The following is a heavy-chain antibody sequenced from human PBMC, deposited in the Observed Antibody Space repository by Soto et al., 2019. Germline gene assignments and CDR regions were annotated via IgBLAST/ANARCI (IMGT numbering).Heavy chain of an antibody. V-gene: IGHV4-39*01. CDR2: LYYGGTT. D-gene: IGHD2-8*01. Sequence: SETLSLTCTVSGGSIRSRSHYWAWIRQPPGKGLEWIGSLYYGGTTYYNPSLKSRITISVDSSKNQFFLNLSSLTAADTAVYYCVRQGEAVTGVNCFDPWGQGXLVTVYS. CDR1: GGSIRSRSHY. CDR3: VRQGEAVTGVNCFDP. J-gene: IGHJ5*02.